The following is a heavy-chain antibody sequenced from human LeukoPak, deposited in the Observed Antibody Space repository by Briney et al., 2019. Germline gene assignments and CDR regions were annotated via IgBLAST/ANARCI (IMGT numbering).Heavy chain of an antibody. CDR3: ARGSGSYRPLYFFDY. V-gene: IGHV4-4*07. J-gene: IGHJ4*02. Sequence: PSETLSLTCSVSGGSFSNYYWNWIRQPAGKGLEWIGRIYTSGSTNYNPSLKSRVTMSLDMSQKEVSLTLSSMTAADTAVYFCARGSGSYRPLYFFDYWGQGNLFTVSS. CDR1: GGSFSNYY. CDR2: IYTSGST. D-gene: IGHD3-16*02.